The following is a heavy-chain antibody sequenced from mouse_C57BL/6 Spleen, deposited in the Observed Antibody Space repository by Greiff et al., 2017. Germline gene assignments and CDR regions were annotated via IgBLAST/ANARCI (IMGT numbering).Heavy chain of an antibody. CDR3: ARRLYDWYFDV. Sequence: QVQLQQPGAELVRPGSSVKLSCKASGYTFTSYWMDWVKQRPGQGLEWIGNIYPSDSETHYNQKFKDKATLTVDKSSSTAYMQLSSLTSEDSAVYYCARRLYDWYFDVWGTGTTVTVSS. CDR2: IYPSDSET. D-gene: IGHD2-12*01. J-gene: IGHJ1*03. CDR1: GYTFTSYW. V-gene: IGHV1-61*01.